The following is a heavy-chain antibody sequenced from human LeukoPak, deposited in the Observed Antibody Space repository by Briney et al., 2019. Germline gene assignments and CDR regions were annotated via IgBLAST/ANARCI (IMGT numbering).Heavy chain of an antibody. CDR3: AREGFVVFESGGYSPFFDY. CDR1: GFTFSSYG. CDR2: IWYDGSNK. V-gene: IGHV3-33*01. Sequence: GRSLRLSCAASGFTFSSYGMHWVRQAPGKGLEWVAVIWYDGSNKYYADSVKGRFTISRDNSKNTLYLQMNSLIAEDTAVYYGAREGFVVFESGGYSPFFDYWGRGTLVTVPS. J-gene: IGHJ4*02. D-gene: IGHD3-22*01.